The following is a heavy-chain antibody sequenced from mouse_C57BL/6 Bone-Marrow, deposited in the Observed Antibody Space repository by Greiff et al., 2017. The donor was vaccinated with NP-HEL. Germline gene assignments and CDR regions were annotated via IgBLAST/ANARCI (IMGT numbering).Heavy chain of an antibody. V-gene: IGHV7-1*01. Sequence: EVQGVESGGGLVQSGRSLRLSCATSGFTFSDFYMEWVRQAPGKGLEWIAASRNKANDYTTEYSASVKGRFIVSRDTSQSILYLQMNALRAEDTAIYYCARDAPYYYGSLAMDYWGQGTSVTVSS. CDR3: ARDAPYYYGSLAMDY. D-gene: IGHD1-1*01. CDR1: GFTFSDFY. J-gene: IGHJ4*01. CDR2: SRNKANDYTT.